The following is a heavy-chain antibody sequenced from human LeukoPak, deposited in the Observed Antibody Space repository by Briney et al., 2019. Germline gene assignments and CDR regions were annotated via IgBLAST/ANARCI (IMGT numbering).Heavy chain of an antibody. D-gene: IGHD6-19*01. J-gene: IGHJ6*02. CDR1: GYTITSYD. CDR3: ATTSSGPRDYYYYYGMDV. Sequence: ASVKVSCKASGYTITSYDINWVRQAPGQGLEWMGWMNPNSGNTGYAQKFRGRVTMTRNTSTSTAYMELSSVRSEDTAVYYCATTSSGPRDYYYYYGMDVWGQGTTVTVSS. V-gene: IGHV1-8*01. CDR2: MNPNSGNT.